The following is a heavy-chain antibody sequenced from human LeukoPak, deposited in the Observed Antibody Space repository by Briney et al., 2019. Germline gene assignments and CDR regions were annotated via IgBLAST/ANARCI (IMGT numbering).Heavy chain of an antibody. D-gene: IGHD6-19*01. V-gene: IGHV3-30*18. CDR3: AKDLRSKVAALDY. Sequence: PGGSLRLSCAASGFTFSSYGMHWVRQAPGKGLEWVAVISYDGTYKYYAGSVRGRFTISRDNSKNTLYLQMNSLRAEDTAVYCCAKDLRSKVAALDYWGQGTLVTVSS. CDR1: GFTFSSYG. J-gene: IGHJ4*02. CDR2: ISYDGTYK.